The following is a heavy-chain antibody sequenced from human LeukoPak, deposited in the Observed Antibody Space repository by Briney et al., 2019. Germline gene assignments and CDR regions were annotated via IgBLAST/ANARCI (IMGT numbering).Heavy chain of an antibody. Sequence: SETLSLTCTVSGGSISSYYWSWIRQPPGKGLEWIGYIYYSGSTNYNPSPNSRVTISVDTSKNQFSLKLSSVTAADTAVYYCVRVWNWFDPSGQGTLVTVSS. CDR2: IYYSGST. CDR3: VRVWNWFDP. J-gene: IGHJ5*02. V-gene: IGHV4-59*01. D-gene: IGHD2-21*01. CDR1: GGSISSYY.